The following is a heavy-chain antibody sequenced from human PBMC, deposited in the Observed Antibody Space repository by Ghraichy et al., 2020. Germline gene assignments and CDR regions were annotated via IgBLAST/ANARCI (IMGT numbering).Heavy chain of an antibody. J-gene: IGHJ3*02. Sequence: LSLTCAASGFPFSNYAMSWVRQAPGKGLEWVSTNSGSGGSTYYADSVKGRFTISRDNSKNTLSLQMNSLRAEDTAVYYCAKGLDSSGWIDAFDIWGQGTMVTVSS. D-gene: IGHD6-19*01. CDR3: AKGLDSSGWIDAFDI. V-gene: IGHV3-23*01. CDR2: NSGSGGST. CDR1: GFPFSNYA.